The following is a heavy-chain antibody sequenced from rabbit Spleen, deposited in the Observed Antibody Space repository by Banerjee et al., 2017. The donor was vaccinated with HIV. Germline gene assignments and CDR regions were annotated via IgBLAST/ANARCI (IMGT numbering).Heavy chain of an antibody. V-gene: IGHV1S45*01. J-gene: IGHJ4*01. Sequence: ELKESGGRLGTPGGSLTLSCKASGIDLMSIAMSWVRQAPGKGLEWIACIYVGSGGGTKYASWAKGRFTISKTSSTTVTLEMTSLTVADTATFFCGRAGEGGYGYLDLWGPGTLVTVS. CDR1: GIDLMSIAM. CDR2: IYVGSGGGT. D-gene: IGHD2-1*01. CDR3: GRAGEGGYGYLDL.